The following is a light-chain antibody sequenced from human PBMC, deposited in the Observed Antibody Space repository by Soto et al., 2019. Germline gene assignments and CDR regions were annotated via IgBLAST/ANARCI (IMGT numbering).Light chain of an antibody. CDR3: CSFARGSTLV. CDR1: SSDVGSYNL. Sequence: QSALTQPASVSGSPGQSITISCTGTSSDVGSYNLVSWYQQHPGNAPKLMIYEGSKRPSGVSNRFFGSKSSNTASLTISGLKAEDEAYSYCCSFARGSTLVFGGGTKLTVL. J-gene: IGLJ3*02. CDR2: EGS. V-gene: IGLV2-23*01.